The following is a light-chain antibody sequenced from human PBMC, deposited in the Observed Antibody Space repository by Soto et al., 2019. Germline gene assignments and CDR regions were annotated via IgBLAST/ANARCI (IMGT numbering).Light chain of an antibody. J-gene: IGKJ4*01. CDR2: GAS. CDR1: QSVRNSY. CDR3: QQYSDWPLT. V-gene: IGKV3D-15*01. Sequence: EIVMTQSPATLSLSPDERVTLSCRASQSVRNSYLAWYQQKPGQAPRFLIYGASSRATGIPDRFSGSGSGTEFTLTISSLQSEDFAVYYCQQYSDWPLTFGGGTKVEIK.